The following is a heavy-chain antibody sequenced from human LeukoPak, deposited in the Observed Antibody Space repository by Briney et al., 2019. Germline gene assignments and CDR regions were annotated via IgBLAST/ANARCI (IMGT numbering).Heavy chain of an antibody. CDR3: ARGPIQLWIHNAMDV. D-gene: IGHD5-18*01. CDR2: IRSKAYRGTT. V-gene: IGHV3-49*04. Sequence: GGSLRLSCRGYGFTFGDHAMSWVRQAPGKGLEWVGFIRSKAYRGTTEYAASVKGRFTISRDDSTSIAYLQMNSLRIEDTAVYYCARGPIQLWIHNAMDVWGQGTTVTVS. CDR1: GFTFGDHA. J-gene: IGHJ6*02.